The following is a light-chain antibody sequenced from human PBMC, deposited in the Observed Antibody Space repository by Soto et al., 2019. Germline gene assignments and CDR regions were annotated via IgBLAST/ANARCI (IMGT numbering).Light chain of an antibody. CDR2: DVT. CDR3: CSYAGSYSYV. J-gene: IGLJ1*01. V-gene: IGLV2-11*01. Sequence: SVLTQPRSVSGSPGQSVAISCTGTSSDVGGYNCFSWYQQHPGKAPKLIIYDVTKRPAGVPDRFSGSSSGNTASLTISGLHAEDEADYFCCSYAGSYSYVFGTGTKVTVL. CDR1: SSDVGGYNC.